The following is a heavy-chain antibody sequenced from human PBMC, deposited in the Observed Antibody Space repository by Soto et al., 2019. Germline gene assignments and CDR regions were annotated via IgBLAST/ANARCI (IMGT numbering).Heavy chain of an antibody. CDR1: GGSFSGFY. Sequence: QVQLQQWGAGLLKPSETLSLTCAVYGGSFSGFYWSWIRQPPGKGLEWIGEINHSGHTNYNTSLKSRDTISLDKTNNQSSLKLNSVTAADTAMYYCASTQGGFLELFDPNSSGRQIDYWGQGTLVTVSS. V-gene: IGHV4-34*01. CDR2: INHSGHT. CDR3: ASTQGGFLELFDPNSSGRQIDY. J-gene: IGHJ4*02. D-gene: IGHD3-3*01.